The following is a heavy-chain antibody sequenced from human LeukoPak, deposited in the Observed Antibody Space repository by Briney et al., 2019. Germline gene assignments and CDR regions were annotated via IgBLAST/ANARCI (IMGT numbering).Heavy chain of an antibody. Sequence: SVKVSCKASGSTFSSYAISWVRQAPGQGLEWMGGIIPIFGTANYAQKFQGRVTITADESTSTAYMELSSLRSEDTAVYYCAREIKFSSGCFDYWGQGTLVTVSS. CDR2: IIPIFGTA. J-gene: IGHJ4*02. CDR1: GSTFSSYA. D-gene: IGHD6-19*01. CDR3: AREIKFSSGCFDY. V-gene: IGHV1-69*01.